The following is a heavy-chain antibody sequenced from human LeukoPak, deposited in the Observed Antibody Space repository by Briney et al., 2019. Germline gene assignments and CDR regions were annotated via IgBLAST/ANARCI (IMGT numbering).Heavy chain of an antibody. CDR1: GGSISSSSYY. Sequence: SETLSLTCTVSGGSISSSSYYWGWIRQPPGKGLEWIGSIYYSGSTYYNPSLKSRVTISVDTSKNQFSLKLSSVTAADTAVYYCARGRTFRYPFDPWGQGTLVTVSS. J-gene: IGHJ5*02. CDR2: IYYSGST. CDR3: ARGRTFRYPFDP. D-gene: IGHD1-1*01. V-gene: IGHV4-39*01.